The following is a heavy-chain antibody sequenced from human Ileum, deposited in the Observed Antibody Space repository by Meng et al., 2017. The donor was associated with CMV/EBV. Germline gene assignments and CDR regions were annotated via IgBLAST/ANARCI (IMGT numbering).Heavy chain of an antibody. CDR3: TRDPDLSDVSNNWFDP. V-gene: IGHV3-74*01. CDR2: INRDGSST. Sequence: VSFSRYWMHWVRQGPGKGPEWVSRINRDGSSTSYADSVRGRFTSSRDNAKNILYLQMNSLRAEDTAVYYCTRDPDLSDVSNNWFDPWGQGTLVTVSS. CDR1: VSFSRYW. D-gene: IGHD5/OR15-5a*01. J-gene: IGHJ5*02.